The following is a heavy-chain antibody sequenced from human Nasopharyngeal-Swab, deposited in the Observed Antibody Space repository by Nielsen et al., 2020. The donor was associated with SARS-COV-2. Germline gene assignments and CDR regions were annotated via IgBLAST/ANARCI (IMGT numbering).Heavy chain of an antibody. CDR3: ARDAELAVAGVYYYYGMDV. J-gene: IGHJ6*02. D-gene: IGHD6-19*01. Sequence: PVKVSCKASGGTFSSYAISWVRQAPGQGLEWMGGIIPIFGTANYAQKFQGRVTITADESTSTAYMELSSLRSEDTAVYYCARDAELAVAGVYYYYGMDVWGQGTTVTVSS. V-gene: IGHV1-69*13. CDR1: GGTFSSYA. CDR2: IIPIFGTA.